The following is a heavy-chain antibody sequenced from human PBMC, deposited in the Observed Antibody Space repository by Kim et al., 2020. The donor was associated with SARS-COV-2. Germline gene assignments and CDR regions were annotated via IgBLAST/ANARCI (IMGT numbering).Heavy chain of an antibody. CDR1: GFTFSSYS. CDR3: ARGRLFGSGRPGYNWFDP. CDR2: ISSSSSYI. J-gene: IGHJ5*02. V-gene: IGHV3-21*01. Sequence: GGSLRLSCAASGFTFSSYSMNWVRQAPGKGLEWVSSISSSSSYIYYADSVKGRFTISRDNAKNSLYLQMNSLRAEDTAVYYCARGRLFGSGRPGYNWFDPWGQGTLVTVSS. D-gene: IGHD3-10*01.